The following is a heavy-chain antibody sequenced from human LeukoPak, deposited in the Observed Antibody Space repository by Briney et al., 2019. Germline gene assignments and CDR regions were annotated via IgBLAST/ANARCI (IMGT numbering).Heavy chain of an antibody. Sequence: PGGSLRLSCAASGFTFSSYAMHWVRQAPGKGLEWLAVISYDGGNKYYADSVKGRFTISRDKSQTTLYLQMNSLRAEDTAVYYCARERGLRYFDWLFDYWGQGTLVTVSS. D-gene: IGHD3-9*01. CDR1: GFTFSSYA. CDR2: ISYDGGNK. CDR3: ARERGLRYFDWLFDY. J-gene: IGHJ4*02. V-gene: IGHV3-30*04.